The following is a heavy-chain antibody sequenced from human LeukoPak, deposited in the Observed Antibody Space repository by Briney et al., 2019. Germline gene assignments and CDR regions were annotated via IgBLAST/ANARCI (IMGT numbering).Heavy chain of an antibody. J-gene: IGHJ5*02. CDR1: GYTLTELS. D-gene: IGHD3-3*01. CDR3: ATSGAHYDFWSGKFFWFDP. Sequence: GASVKVSCKVSGYTLTELSMHWVRQAPGKGLEWMGGFDPEDGETIYAQKFQGRVTMTEDTSTDTAYMELSSLRSEDTAVYYCATSGAHYDFWSGKFFWFDPWGQGTLVSVSS. CDR2: FDPEDGET. V-gene: IGHV1-24*01.